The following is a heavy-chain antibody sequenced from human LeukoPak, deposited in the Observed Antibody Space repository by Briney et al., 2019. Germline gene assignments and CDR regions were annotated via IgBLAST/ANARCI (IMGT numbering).Heavy chain of an antibody. J-gene: IGHJ3*02. Sequence: PSETLSLTCTVSGGSISSYYWSWIRQPPGKGLEWIGYIYYSGSTNYNPSLKSRVTISVDTSKNQFSLKLSSVTAADTAVYYCAHYGDYVHAFDIWGQGTMVTVSS. D-gene: IGHD4-17*01. CDR3: AHYGDYVHAFDI. CDR1: GGSISSYY. CDR2: IYYSGST. V-gene: IGHV4-59*01.